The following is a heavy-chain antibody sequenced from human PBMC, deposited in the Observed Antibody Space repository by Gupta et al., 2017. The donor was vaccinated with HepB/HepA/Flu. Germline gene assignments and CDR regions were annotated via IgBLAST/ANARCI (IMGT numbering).Heavy chain of an antibody. J-gene: IGHJ4*02. Sequence: EVQLVESGGCLVKPGGSLRLSCAASGFPFSSDSMNWVRQAPGKGLEWVSSISSSSSYIYYADSVKGRFTISRDNAKNSLYLQMNSLRAEDTAVYYCARDDRGPFDYWGQGTLVTVSS. V-gene: IGHV3-21*01. CDR1: GFPFSSDS. CDR2: ISSSSSYI. CDR3: ARDDRGPFDY. D-gene: IGHD1-14*01.